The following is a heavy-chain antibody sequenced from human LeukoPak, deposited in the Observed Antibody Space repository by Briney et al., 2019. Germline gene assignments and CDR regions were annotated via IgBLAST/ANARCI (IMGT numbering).Heavy chain of an antibody. CDR3: ARSKAKPMVRGASDY. CDR1: GYTFTSYG. V-gene: IGHV1-18*01. D-gene: IGHD3-10*01. Sequence: GASVKVSCKASGYTFTSYGISWVRQAPGQGLEWMGWISAYNGNTNYAQKLQGRVTMTTDTSTSTAYMELRSLRSDDTAVYYCARSKAKPMVRGASDYWGQGTLVTGSS. J-gene: IGHJ4*02. CDR2: ISAYNGNT.